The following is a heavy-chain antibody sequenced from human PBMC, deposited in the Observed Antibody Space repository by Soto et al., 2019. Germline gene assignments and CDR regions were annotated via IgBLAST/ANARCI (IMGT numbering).Heavy chain of an antibody. D-gene: IGHD3-10*01. Sequence: PSETLSLTCAVYGGSFSGYYWSWIRQPPGKGLEWIGSIYYSGSTYYNPSLKSRVTISVDTSKNQFSLKLSSVTAADTAVYYCASRRGSGSYSRYYYGMDVWGQGTTVTVSS. CDR2: IYYSGST. J-gene: IGHJ6*02. CDR1: GGSFSGYY. CDR3: ASRRGSGSYSRYYYGMDV. V-gene: IGHV4-34*01.